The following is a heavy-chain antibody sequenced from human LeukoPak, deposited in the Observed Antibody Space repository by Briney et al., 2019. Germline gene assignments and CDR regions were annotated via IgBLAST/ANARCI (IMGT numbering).Heavy chain of an antibody. Sequence: GRSLRLSCAASGFTFSIYGMHWVRQAPGKGLEWVTLISYDGSIQHYVDSVKGRFTIARDNSKNTVYLQMNTLRAEDTAVYYCAKDRQWSGGSCYSGFDSWGQGTLVTVSS. D-gene: IGHD2-15*01. CDR1: GFTFSIYG. CDR2: ISYDGSIQ. J-gene: IGHJ4*02. CDR3: AKDRQWSGGSCYSGFDS. V-gene: IGHV3-30*18.